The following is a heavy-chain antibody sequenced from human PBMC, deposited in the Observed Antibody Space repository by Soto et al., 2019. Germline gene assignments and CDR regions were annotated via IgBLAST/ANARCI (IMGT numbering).Heavy chain of an antibody. V-gene: IGHV1-2*04. CDR2: INPNSGGT. D-gene: IGHD4-17*01. CDR3: ARERDYGEDPDTNDAFDI. Sequence: ASLKVSCKASGYTFTGYYMHWVRQAPGQGLEWMGWINPNSGGTNYAQKFQGWVTMTRDTSISTAYMELSRLRSDDTAVYYCARERDYGEDPDTNDAFDIWGQGTVVTVSS. J-gene: IGHJ3*02. CDR1: GYTFTGYY.